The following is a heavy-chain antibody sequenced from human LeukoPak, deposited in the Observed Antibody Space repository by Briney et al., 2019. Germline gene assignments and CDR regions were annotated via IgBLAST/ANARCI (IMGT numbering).Heavy chain of an antibody. J-gene: IGHJ4*02. V-gene: IGHV3-43*02. CDR1: GFNFEDYA. CDR2: ISGDGHST. CDR3: VKDFRSYGDFVDLDN. Sequence: GGSLRLSCAASGFNFEDYAMQWVRQRPGKGLEWVSLISGDGHSTNYAESVKGRFTISRDNSRGSLYLQMSSVRSEDAAFYYCVKDFRSYGDFVDLDNWGQGTLVTVSS. D-gene: IGHD2-21*02.